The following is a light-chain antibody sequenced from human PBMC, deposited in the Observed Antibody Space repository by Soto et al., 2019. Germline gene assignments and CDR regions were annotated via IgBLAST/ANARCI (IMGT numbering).Light chain of an antibody. Sequence: QSALTQPASVSGSPGQSITISCSGTTSDVGIYNLVSWYQQHPGKAPKLVIYEVDKRPSGVSNRFSGSRSGNTASLTISGLQSEDEADYYCSSYPGSRWVFGGGTKLTVL. V-gene: IGLV2-23*02. CDR2: EVD. CDR1: TSDVGIYNL. J-gene: IGLJ3*02. CDR3: SSYPGSRWV.